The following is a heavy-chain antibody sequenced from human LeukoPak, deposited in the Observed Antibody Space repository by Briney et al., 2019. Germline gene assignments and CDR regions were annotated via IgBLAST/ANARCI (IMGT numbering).Heavy chain of an antibody. CDR2: INHSGST. CDR1: GGSFSGYY. V-gene: IGHV4-34*01. Sequence: SETLSLTCAVYGGSFSGYYWSWIRQPPGKGLEWIGEINHSGSTNYNPSLKSRVTISVDTSKNQFSLKLSSVTAADTAVYSCARDQRINLDIVATITLRSSTPWFDPWGQGTLVTVSS. J-gene: IGHJ5*02. D-gene: IGHD5-12*01. CDR3: ARDQRINLDIVATITLRSSTPWFDP.